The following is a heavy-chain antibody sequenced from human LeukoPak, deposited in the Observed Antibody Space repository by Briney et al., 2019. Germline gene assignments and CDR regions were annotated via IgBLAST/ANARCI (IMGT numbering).Heavy chain of an antibody. Sequence: GGSLRLSCAASGFTFDDYAMHWVRQAPGKGLEWVSGISWNSGSIGYADSVKGRFTISRDNAKNSLYLQMNSLRAEDTAVYYCARDPKAYCSGGSCYPLDYWGQGTLVTVSS. CDR1: GFTFDDYA. CDR3: ARDPKAYCSGGSCYPLDY. CDR2: ISWNSGSI. D-gene: IGHD2-15*01. J-gene: IGHJ4*02. V-gene: IGHV3-9*01.